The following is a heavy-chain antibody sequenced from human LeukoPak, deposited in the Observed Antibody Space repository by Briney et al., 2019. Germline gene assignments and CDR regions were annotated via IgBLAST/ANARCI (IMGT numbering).Heavy chain of an antibody. D-gene: IGHD1-14*01. CDR1: GFHFTKFW. Sequence: GSLELSCCASGFHFTKFWMNWVRQAPGKGLEWVGNIKQDGSDKNYMDSVKGRFTISRDNTKNSVYLQMSSLRAEDTAVYYCAREVWGPEYWGQGTLVTVSS. V-gene: IGHV3-7*01. CDR2: IKQDGSDK. CDR3: AREVWGPEY. J-gene: IGHJ4*02.